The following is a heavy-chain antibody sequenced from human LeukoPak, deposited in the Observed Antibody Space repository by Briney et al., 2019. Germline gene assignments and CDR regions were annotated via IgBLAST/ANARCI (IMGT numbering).Heavy chain of an antibody. Sequence: ASVKVSCKASGYTFTSYDINWVRQATGQGLEWMGWMNPNSGNTGYAQKFQGRVTMTRNTSISTAYMELSSLRSEDTAVYYCARLAEGILTGYSDYWGQGTLVTVSS. J-gene: IGHJ4*02. V-gene: IGHV1-8*01. CDR2: MNPNSGNT. CDR3: ARLAEGILTGYSDY. D-gene: IGHD3-9*01. CDR1: GYTFTSYD.